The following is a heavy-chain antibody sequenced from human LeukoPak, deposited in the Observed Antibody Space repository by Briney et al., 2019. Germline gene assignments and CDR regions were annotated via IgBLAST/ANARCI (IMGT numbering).Heavy chain of an antibody. CDR3: ARDIEAAAAGNFDS. D-gene: IGHD6-13*01. CDR2: ISSTNTTR. J-gene: IGHJ4*02. Sequence: GGSLRLSCAVSGFSLSDYSINWVRQAPGKGLEWLSYISSTNTTRYYADSMRGRLTISRDSAQSSVHLQMNNLRVEDTAIYYCARDIEAAAAGNFDSWGPGTLVAVSS. CDR1: GFSLSDYS. V-gene: IGHV3-48*01.